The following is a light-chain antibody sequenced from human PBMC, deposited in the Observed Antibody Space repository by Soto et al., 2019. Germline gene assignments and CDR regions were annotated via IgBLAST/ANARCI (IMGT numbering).Light chain of an antibody. V-gene: IGKV3-20*01. CDR2: VVS. Sequence: EIVLTQSPGTLSLSPGERAILSCRASQRVGSSSLAWYQQRPGQAPRLLIYVVSTRATGIPDRFSGSGSGTDFTLTISRLESEDFAVYFCQQFGTAPAFGGGTKVEIK. J-gene: IGKJ4*01. CDR3: QQFGTAPA. CDR1: QRVGSSS.